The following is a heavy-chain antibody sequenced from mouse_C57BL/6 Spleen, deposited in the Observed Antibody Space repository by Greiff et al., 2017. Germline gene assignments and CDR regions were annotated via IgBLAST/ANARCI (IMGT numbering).Heavy chain of an antibody. CDR1: GYAFSSYW. CDR3: ARSPFTTVVATNFDY. D-gene: IGHD1-1*01. Sequence: QVQLQQSGAELVKPGASVKISCKASGYAFSSYWMNWVKQRTGKGLEWIGQIYPGDGDTNYNGKFKGKATLNADKSSSTTYMQLSSLTSEDSSVYFCARSPFTTVVATNFDYWGPGTTLTVSS. V-gene: IGHV1-80*01. J-gene: IGHJ2*01. CDR2: IYPGDGDT.